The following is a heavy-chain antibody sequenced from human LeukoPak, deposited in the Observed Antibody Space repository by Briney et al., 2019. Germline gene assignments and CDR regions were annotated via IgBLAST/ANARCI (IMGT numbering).Heavy chain of an antibody. V-gene: IGHV1-2*02. D-gene: IGHD3-10*01. CDR2: INPNSGGT. J-gene: IGHJ4*02. CDR1: GYTFTGYY. Sequence: ASVKVSCKASGYTFTGYYMHWVRQAPGQGLEWMGWINPNSGGTNYAQKFQGRVTMTRDTSISTAYMELSRLRSDDTAVYYCARDRWLLFYGSGSTPDYWGQGTLVTVSS. CDR3: ARDRWLLFYGSGSTPDY.